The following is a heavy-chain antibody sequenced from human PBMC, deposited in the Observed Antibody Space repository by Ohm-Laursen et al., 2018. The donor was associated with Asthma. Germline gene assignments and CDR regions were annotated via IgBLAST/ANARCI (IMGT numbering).Heavy chain of an antibody. CDR1: GFTFSDYY. CDR2: ISSSSSYT. Sequence: SLRLSCTASGFTFSDYYMSWIRQAPGKGLEWVSYISSSSSYTNYADSVKGRFTISRDNAKNSLYLQMNSLRAEDTAVYYCARDPVPGAYGFDIWGQGTMVTVSS. V-gene: IGHV3-11*06. CDR3: ARDPVPGAYGFDI. D-gene: IGHD2-2*01. J-gene: IGHJ3*02.